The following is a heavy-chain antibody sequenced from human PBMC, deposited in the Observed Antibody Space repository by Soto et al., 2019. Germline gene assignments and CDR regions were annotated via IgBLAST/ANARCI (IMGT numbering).Heavy chain of an antibody. J-gene: IGHJ4*02. CDR1: GFSLSNARMG. CDR3: ARHGRGVGARPLDY. V-gene: IGHV2-26*01. D-gene: IGHD1-26*01. Sequence: QVTLKESGPVLVKPAETLTLTCTVSGFSLSNARMGVSWIRQPPGKALEWLSHIFSNDEKSYSTSLKSRLTILKLTXXSQVVLTMTNMDPVDTATYSCARHGRGVGARPLDYWGQGTLVTVSS. CDR2: IFSNDEK.